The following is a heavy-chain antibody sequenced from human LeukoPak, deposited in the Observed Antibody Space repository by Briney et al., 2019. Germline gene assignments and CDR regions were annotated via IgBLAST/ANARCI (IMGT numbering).Heavy chain of an antibody. CDR2: IYYSGST. J-gene: IGHJ1*01. Sequence: KPSETLSLTCTVSGGSISSYYWSWIRQPPGKGLEWIGYIYYSGSTNYNPSLKSRVTISVDTSKNQFSLKLSSVTAADTAVYYCARTVAGTYQHWGQGTLVTVSS. CDR3: ARTVAGTYQH. D-gene: IGHD6-19*01. CDR1: GGSISSYY. V-gene: IGHV4-59*01.